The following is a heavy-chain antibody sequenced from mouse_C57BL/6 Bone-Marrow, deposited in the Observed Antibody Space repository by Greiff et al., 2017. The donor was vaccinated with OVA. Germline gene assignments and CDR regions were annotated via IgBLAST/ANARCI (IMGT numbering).Heavy chain of an antibody. Sequence: VKVEESGPGLVAPSQSLSITCTVSGFSLTSYAISWVRQPPGKGLEWLGVIWTGGGTNYNSALKSRLSISKDNSKSQVFLKMNSLQTDDTARYYCARYGNYVGRYYYAMDYWGQGTSVTVSS. CDR3: ARYGNYVGRYYYAMDY. J-gene: IGHJ4*01. CDR1: GFSLTSYA. CDR2: IWTGGGT. D-gene: IGHD2-1*01. V-gene: IGHV2-9-1*01.